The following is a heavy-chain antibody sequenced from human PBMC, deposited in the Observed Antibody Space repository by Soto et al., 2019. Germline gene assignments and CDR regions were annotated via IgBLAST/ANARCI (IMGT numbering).Heavy chain of an antibody. V-gene: IGHV3-7*01. CDR1: GFTFSSYW. CDR3: ARGLYIKPNNCAPYMEV. CDR2: IKQDGSEK. Sequence: GGSLRLSCAASGFTFSSYWMSWVRQAPGKGLEWVANIKQDGSEKYYVDSVKGRFTISRDNAKNSLYLQMNSLRAEDTAVYYCARGLYIKPNNCAPYMEVWGKGTTVTVSS. J-gene: IGHJ6*03. D-gene: IGHD1-20*01.